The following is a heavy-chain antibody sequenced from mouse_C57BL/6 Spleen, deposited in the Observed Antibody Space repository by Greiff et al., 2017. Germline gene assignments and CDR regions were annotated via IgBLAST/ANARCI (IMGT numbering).Heavy chain of an antibody. CDR3: AIEGYWGEAY. CDR1: GYSFTSYW. Sequence: QVQLQQPGAELVKPGASVKMSCKASGYSFTSYWITWVKQRPGQGLEWIGDIYPGSGSTNYNEKFKSKATLTVDTSSSNTYMQLSSLSSEDSAVYYCAIEGYWGEAYWGQGTLVTVSA. V-gene: IGHV1-55*01. CDR2: IYPGSGST. D-gene: IGHD4-1*01. J-gene: IGHJ3*01.